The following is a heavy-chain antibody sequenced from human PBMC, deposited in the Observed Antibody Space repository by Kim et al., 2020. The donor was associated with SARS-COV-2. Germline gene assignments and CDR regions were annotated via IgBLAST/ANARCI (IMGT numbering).Heavy chain of an antibody. CDR1: GGSISSGGYS. J-gene: IGHJ4*02. Sequence: SETLSLTCAVSGGSISSGGYSWSWIRQPPGKGLEWIGYIYHSGSTYYNPSLKRRVTISVDRSKNQFSLKLSSVTAADTAVYYCARDVGATSGDYFDYWGQGTLVPVS. V-gene: IGHV4-30-2*01. CDR3: ARDVGATSGDYFDY. CDR2: IYHSGST. D-gene: IGHD1-26*01.